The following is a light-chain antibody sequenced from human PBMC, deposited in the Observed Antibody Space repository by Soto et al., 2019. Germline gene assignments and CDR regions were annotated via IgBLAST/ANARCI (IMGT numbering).Light chain of an antibody. CDR1: QGIYKY. Sequence: DIQMTHSPSSLSASVGARVTITCRASQGIYKYLAWYQQKPGKVPKLLIYAASTLQSGVPSRFSGSGSGTDFTLTISSLQPEDVATYYCQKYNSAPLTFGGGTKVDIK. CDR3: QKYNSAPLT. V-gene: IGKV1-27*01. J-gene: IGKJ4*01. CDR2: AAS.